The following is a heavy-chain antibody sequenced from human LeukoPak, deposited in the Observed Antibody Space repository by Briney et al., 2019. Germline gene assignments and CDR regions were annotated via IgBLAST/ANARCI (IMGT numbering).Heavy chain of an antibody. CDR3: ARDFRAGMDV. CDR2: ITNSGNSK. D-gene: IGHD3-10*01. V-gene: IGHV3-48*01. CDR1: EFTFSSYS. Sequence: PGGSLRLSCAASEFTFSSYSMNWVRQAPGKGLEWVSYITNSGNSKSYADSVKGRFTISRDNTKNSLYLQMNGLRAEDTAVYYCARDFRAGMDVWGQGTTVTVSS. J-gene: IGHJ6*02.